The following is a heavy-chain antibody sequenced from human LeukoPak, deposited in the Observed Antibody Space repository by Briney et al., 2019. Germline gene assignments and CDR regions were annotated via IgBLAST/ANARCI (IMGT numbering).Heavy chain of an antibody. V-gene: IGHV3-48*03. CDR3: VREGSSSWASGDAFDI. CDR2: ISSSGSTI. D-gene: IGHD1-26*01. Sequence: AGGSLRLSCAASGFTFSRYEMNWVRQAPGKGLEWVSYISSSGSTIYYADSVKGRFTISRDNAKNSLYLQMNSLRAEDTAVYYCVREGSSSWASGDAFDIWGQGTMVTVSS. J-gene: IGHJ3*02. CDR1: GFTFSRYE.